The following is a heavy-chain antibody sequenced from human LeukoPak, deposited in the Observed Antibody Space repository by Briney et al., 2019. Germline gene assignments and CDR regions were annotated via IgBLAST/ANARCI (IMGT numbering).Heavy chain of an antibody. CDR1: GFTFSSYA. J-gene: IGHJ6*02. V-gene: IGHV3-48*02. CDR2: ISSRSSNI. D-gene: IGHD3-16*01. Sequence: PGGSLRLSCAASGFTFSSYAMSWVRQAPGKGLEWVPYISSRSSNIYYADSLKGRFTISRDNAKNSLYLQMNSLRDEDTAVYYCARTPGGYYYGMDVWGQGTTVTVSS. CDR3: ARTPGGYYYGMDV.